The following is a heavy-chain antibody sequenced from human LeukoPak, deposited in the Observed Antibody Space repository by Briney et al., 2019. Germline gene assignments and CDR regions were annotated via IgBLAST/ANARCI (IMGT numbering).Heavy chain of an antibody. CDR2: IYHSGST. V-gene: IGHV4-38-2*01. J-gene: IGHJ4*02. Sequence: SETLSLTXAVSGYSISSGYYWGWIRPPPGKGLEWIGSIYHSGSTYYNPSLKSRVTISVDTSKNQFSLKLSSVTAADTAVYYCARLKFGYFDYWGQGTLVTVSS. CDR3: ARLKFGYFDY. D-gene: IGHD3-10*01. CDR1: GYSISSGYY.